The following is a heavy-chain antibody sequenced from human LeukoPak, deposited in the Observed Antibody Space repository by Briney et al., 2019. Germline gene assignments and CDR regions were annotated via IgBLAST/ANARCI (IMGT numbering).Heavy chain of an antibody. CDR2: ISSSSSYI. CDR3: ARGAHDFWSGYSKGYFDY. D-gene: IGHD3-3*01. V-gene: IGHV3-21*01. CDR1: GFTFSSYS. J-gene: IGHJ4*02. Sequence: GGSLRLSCAASGFTFSSYSMTWVRQAPGKGLEWVSSISSSSSYIYYADSVKGRFTISRDNAKNSLYLQMNSLRAEDTAVYYCARGAHDFWSGYSKGYFDYWGQGTLVTVSS.